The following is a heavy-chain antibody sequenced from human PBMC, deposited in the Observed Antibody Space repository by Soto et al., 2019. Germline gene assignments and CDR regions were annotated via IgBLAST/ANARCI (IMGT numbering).Heavy chain of an antibody. CDR2: IYSGGDT. CDR3: ARDWGGNAGLHWYFDL. D-gene: IGHD3-16*01. J-gene: IGHJ2*01. V-gene: IGHV3-53*01. Sequence: EVQLVESGGGLIQPGGSLRLSCAASWLNVSTNYMSWVRQAPGKRLEGVSVIYSGGDTSYADSVKGRFAISRDNSKNTVVLQMNRLRVEDTAVYYCARDWGGNAGLHWYFDLWGRGTLVTVSS. CDR1: WLNVSTNY.